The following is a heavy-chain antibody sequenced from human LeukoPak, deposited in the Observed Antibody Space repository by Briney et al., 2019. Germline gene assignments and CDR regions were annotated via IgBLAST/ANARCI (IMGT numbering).Heavy chain of an antibody. CDR3: ARYNTLLRGVTTSDY. CDR2: INHSGST. D-gene: IGHD3-10*01. CDR1: GGSFSGYY. J-gene: IGHJ4*02. Sequence: SETLSLTCAVYGGSFSGYYWSWIRQPPGKGLEWIGEINHSGSTNYNPSLKSRVTISVDTSKNQFSLKLSSVTAADTAVYYCARYNTLLRGVTTSDYWGQGTLVTVSS. V-gene: IGHV4-34*01.